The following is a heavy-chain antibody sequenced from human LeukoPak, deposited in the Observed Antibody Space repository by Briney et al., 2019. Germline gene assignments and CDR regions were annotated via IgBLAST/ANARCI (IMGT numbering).Heavy chain of an antibody. CDR3: ARVKYDFWSGYYYGMDV. V-gene: IGHV3-48*01. CDR1: GFSFSSHS. Sequence: PGRSLRLSCAASGFSFSSHSMNWVRQAPGKGLEWVSYISGSSTTIDYADSAKGRFIISRDNAKNSLYLQMNSLRAEDTAVYYCARVKYDFWSGYYYGMDVWGQGTTVTVSS. D-gene: IGHD3-3*01. CDR2: ISGSSTTI. J-gene: IGHJ6*02.